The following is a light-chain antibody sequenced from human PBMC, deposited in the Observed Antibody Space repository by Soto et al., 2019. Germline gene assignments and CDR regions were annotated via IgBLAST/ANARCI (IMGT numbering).Light chain of an antibody. J-gene: IGKJ4*02. CDR1: QSISSH. CDR3: QQSHSAPLT. Sequence: QMTQSPSSLFASVGDRVTITCRASQSISSHLNWYQQKVGQTPRLLIYAASTLQSEVPPRFSGSGSGTEFTLTISGLQREDFATYYCQQSHSAPLTVGGGTKIQI. CDR2: AAS. V-gene: IGKV1-39*01.